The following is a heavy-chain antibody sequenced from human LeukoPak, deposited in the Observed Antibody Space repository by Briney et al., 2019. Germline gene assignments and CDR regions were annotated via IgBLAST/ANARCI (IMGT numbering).Heavy chain of an antibody. CDR3: ATFLAVIAARDSLYFQH. V-gene: IGHV3-53*01. D-gene: IGHD6-6*01. CDR2: IYIAPTT. CDR1: GFAVSNYY. Sequence: GGSLRLSCAASGFAVSNYYMTWVRQAPGKGLEWVSIIYIAPTTYYADSVKGRFTISRDNSKNTLHLQMNSLRAEDTAVYYCATFLAVIAARDSLYFQHWGQGTLVSVSS. J-gene: IGHJ1*01.